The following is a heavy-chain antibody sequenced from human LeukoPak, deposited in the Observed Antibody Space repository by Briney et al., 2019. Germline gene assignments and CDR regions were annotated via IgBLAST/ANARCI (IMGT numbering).Heavy chain of an antibody. Sequence: GASVKASCKASGGTFSSYAISWVRQAPGQGLEWMGGIIPIFGTANYAQKFQGRVTITADESTSTAYMELSSLRSEDTAVYYCASAAGDIAVAGTLFDYWGQGALVTVSS. CDR2: IIPIFGTA. D-gene: IGHD6-19*01. V-gene: IGHV1-69*13. J-gene: IGHJ4*02. CDR1: GGTFSSYA. CDR3: ASAAGDIAVAGTLFDY.